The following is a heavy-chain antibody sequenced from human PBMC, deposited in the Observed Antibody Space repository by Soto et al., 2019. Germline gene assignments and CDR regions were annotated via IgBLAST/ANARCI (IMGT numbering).Heavy chain of an antibody. CDR2: ISSSSSYI. CDR1: GFTFSSYS. CDR3: AADKPYYDFWSGYLYNWFDP. V-gene: IGHV3-21*01. J-gene: IGHJ5*02. D-gene: IGHD3-3*01. Sequence: GGSLRLSCAASGFTFSSYSMNWVRQAPGKGLEWVSSISSSSSYIYYADSVKGRFTISRDNAKNSLYLQMNSLRAEDTAVYYCAADKPYYDFWSGYLYNWFDPWGQGTLVTVSS.